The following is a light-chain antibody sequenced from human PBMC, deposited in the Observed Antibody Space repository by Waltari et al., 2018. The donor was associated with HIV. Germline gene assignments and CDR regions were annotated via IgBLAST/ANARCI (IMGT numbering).Light chain of an antibody. CDR3: AAWEDSLWV. CDR2: RTN. Sequence: QSVLTQPPSASGTPGQRVTISCSGSSSNIGSNYVFWYQQLPGTAPKLLIYRTNDRPSWVPDLFSGSKSGTSASLAIGGLRSDDEADYYCAAWEDSLWVFGGGTKLTV. J-gene: IGLJ3*02. V-gene: IGLV1-47*01. CDR1: SSNIGSNY.